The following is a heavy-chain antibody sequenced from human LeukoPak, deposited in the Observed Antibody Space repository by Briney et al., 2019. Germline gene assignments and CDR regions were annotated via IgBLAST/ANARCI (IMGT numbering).Heavy chain of an antibody. CDR3: ARSGSGYLRYYFDY. J-gene: IGHJ4*02. D-gene: IGHD5-12*01. CDR1: GGSISSGNYH. Sequence: SETLSLTCTVSGGSISSGNYHWIWIRQPAGKGLEWIGRIYSSGNTNYNPSLKSRVSISIDTSKNQFSLKLSSVTAADTAVYYCARSGSGYLRYYFDYWGQGTLVTVSS. V-gene: IGHV4-61*02. CDR2: IYSSGNT.